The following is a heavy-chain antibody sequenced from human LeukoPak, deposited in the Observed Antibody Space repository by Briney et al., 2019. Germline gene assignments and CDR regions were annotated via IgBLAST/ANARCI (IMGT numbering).Heavy chain of an antibody. CDR1: GGSISSSSYY. Sequence: SETLSLTCTVSGGSISSSSYYWGWIRQPPGKGLEWIGSIYYSGSTYYNPSLESRVTISVDTSKNQFSLKLSSVTAADTAVYYCARRPSSSGYRGAFDIWGQGTMVTFSS. J-gene: IGHJ3*02. CDR2: IYYSGST. CDR3: ARRPSSSGYRGAFDI. D-gene: IGHD3-22*01. V-gene: IGHV4-39*01.